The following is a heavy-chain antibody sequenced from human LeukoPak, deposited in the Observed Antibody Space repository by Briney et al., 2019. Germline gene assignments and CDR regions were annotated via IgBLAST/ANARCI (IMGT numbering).Heavy chain of an antibody. J-gene: IGHJ4*02. V-gene: IGHV3-23*01. Sequence: GGSLRLSCAASGFTFSSYAMSWVRQVPGKGLEWVSVISGSGDNTYYADSVKGRFTISRDNSKNMLYLQMNSLRAEDTAVYYCGILAEGDTAMVPGYWGQGTLVTVSS. D-gene: IGHD5-18*01. CDR2: ISGSGDNT. CDR1: GFTFSSYA. CDR3: GILAEGDTAMVPGY.